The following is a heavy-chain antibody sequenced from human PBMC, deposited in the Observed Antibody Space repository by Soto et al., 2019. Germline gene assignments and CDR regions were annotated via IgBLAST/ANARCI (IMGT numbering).Heavy chain of an antibody. CDR3: ARQGDHYNILTVSFDY. Sequence: SETLSLTCTVSGGSISSSSYYWGWIRQHPGKGLEWIGRVSYTGSTYYNPSLKSRVTISVDTSKNQFSLKLSSVTAADTAVYYCARQGDHYNILTVSFDYWGQGTLVTVSS. CDR1: GGSISSSSYY. D-gene: IGHD3-9*01. CDR2: VSYTGST. J-gene: IGHJ4*02. V-gene: IGHV4-39*01.